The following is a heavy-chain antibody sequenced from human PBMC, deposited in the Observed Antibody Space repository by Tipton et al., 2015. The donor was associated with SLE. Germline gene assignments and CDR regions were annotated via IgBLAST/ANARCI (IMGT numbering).Heavy chain of an antibody. CDR3: ARWAAGYYYYYGLDV. D-gene: IGHD6-25*01. CDR2: IYYSGST. Sequence: TLPLTCTASDGSVSSGSYYWSWIRQHPGKGLEWIGYIYYSGSTYYNPSLKSRLTISVDTSKNQFSLKLSSVTAADTAVYYCARWAAGYYYYYGLDVWGQGTTVTVSS. V-gene: IGHV4-31*03. CDR1: DGSVSSGSYY. J-gene: IGHJ6*02.